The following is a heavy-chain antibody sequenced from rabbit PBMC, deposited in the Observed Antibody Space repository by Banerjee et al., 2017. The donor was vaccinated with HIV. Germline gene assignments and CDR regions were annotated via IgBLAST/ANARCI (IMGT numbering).Heavy chain of an antibody. J-gene: IGHJ4*01. CDR1: GFSFSSGYW. CDR3: ARDLYVGKKNDNL. V-gene: IGHV1S40*01. Sequence: QSLEESGGDLVKPGASLTLTCKASGFSFSSGYWICWVRQAPGKGLEWIACIDAGSSGSTDYASWAKGRFTISKTSSTTVTLQMTSLTAADTATYFCARDLYVGKKNDNLWGPGTLVTVS. CDR2: IDAGSSGST. D-gene: IGHD4-2*01.